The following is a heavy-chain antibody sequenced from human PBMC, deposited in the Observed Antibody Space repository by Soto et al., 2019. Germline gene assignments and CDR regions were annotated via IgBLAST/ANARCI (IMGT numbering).Heavy chain of an antibody. CDR1: GGSFSGYY. V-gene: IGHV4-34*01. Sequence: QVQLQQWGAGLLKPSETLSLTCAVYGGSFSGYYWSWIRQPPGKGLEWIGEINHSGSTNYNPSLKSRVTISVETSKNQLSLKLTSVTAADTAVYYCANRLSLESSSWFHNWFDPWGQGTLVTVSS. CDR3: ANRLSLESSSWFHNWFDP. CDR2: INHSGST. J-gene: IGHJ5*02. D-gene: IGHD6-13*01.